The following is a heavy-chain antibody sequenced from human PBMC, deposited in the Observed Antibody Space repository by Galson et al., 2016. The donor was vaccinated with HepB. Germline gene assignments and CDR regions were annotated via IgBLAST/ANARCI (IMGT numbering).Heavy chain of an antibody. D-gene: IGHD2-21*02. CDR3: AKLDCGRDCPRDD. Sequence: SLRLSCAASGFTFSRYGMHWVRQAPGKGLEGVAVISYDGGDKHYADSVKGRFTVSRDNSKNTLFLQMNSLRVEDTAVYYCAKLDCGRDCPRDDWGQGTLVTVSS. V-gene: IGHV3-30*19. CDR2: ISYDGGDK. J-gene: IGHJ4*02. CDR1: GFTFSRYG.